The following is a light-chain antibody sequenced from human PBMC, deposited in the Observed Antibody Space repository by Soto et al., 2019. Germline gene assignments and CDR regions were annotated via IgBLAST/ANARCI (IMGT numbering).Light chain of an antibody. J-gene: IGKJ5*01. CDR3: QQYNSFPYT. Sequence: TQIPKSPSSLSESVGDRVTITSRASQSISTWLAWYQQKAGKAPKSLIYATSNLQSGVPSRFSGSGFGTEFTLTISSLQPEDFATYYCQQYNSFPYTFGQGTRLEI. CDR1: QSISTW. CDR2: ATS. V-gene: IGKV1D-16*01.